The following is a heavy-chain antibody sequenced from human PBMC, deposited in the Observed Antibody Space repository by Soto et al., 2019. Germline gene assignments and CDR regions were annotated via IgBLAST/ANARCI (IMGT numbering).Heavy chain of an antibody. CDR2: ISYDGSNK. J-gene: IGHJ5*02. V-gene: IGHV3-30-3*01. CDR1: GFTFSSYA. Sequence: GGSLRLSCAASGFTFSSYAMHWVRQAPGKGLEWVAVISYDGSNKYYADSVKGRFTISRDNSKNTLYLQMNSLRAEDTAVYYCARDRDSSSWYSPGWFDPWGQGTLVTVSS. D-gene: IGHD6-13*01. CDR3: ARDRDSSSWYSPGWFDP.